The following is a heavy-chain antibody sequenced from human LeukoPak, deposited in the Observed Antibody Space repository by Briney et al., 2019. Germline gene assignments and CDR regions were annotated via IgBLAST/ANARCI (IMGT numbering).Heavy chain of an antibody. V-gene: IGHV3-48*03. D-gene: IGHD6-19*01. CDR3: AKDLGGGSGCYDL. CDR2: TSGSGTTI. CDR1: EFTFSTYG. Sequence: PGGSLRLSCAASEFTFSTYGMNWVRQAPGKGLEWVSYTSGSGTTIYYADSVKGRFTISRDNAKKSLYLQMNSLRAEDTAVYYCAKDLGGGSGCYDLWGRGTLVTDSS. J-gene: IGHJ2*01.